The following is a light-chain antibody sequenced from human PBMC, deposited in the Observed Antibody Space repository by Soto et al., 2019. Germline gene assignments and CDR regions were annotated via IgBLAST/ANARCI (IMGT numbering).Light chain of an antibody. CDR3: GTWDSSLSAYV. V-gene: IGLV1-51*01. CDR2: DNN. J-gene: IGLJ1*01. CDR1: SSNIGNHY. Sequence: QSVLAQPPSVSAAPGQRVTISCSGSSSNIGNHYVSWYQQLPGTAPKLLIYDNNKRPSGIPDRFSGSKSGTSATLGITGPQTGDEADYFCGTWDSSLSAYVFGTGTKVTVL.